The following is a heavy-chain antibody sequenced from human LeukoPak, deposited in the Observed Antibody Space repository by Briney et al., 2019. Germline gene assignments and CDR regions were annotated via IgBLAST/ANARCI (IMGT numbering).Heavy chain of an antibody. J-gene: IGHJ4*02. CDR2: INPNSGGT. CDR1: GYTFTGYY. D-gene: IGHD3-10*01. V-gene: IGHV1-2*02. CDR3: ARCRITMVRGVSPFDY. Sequence: ASVKVSCKASGYTFTGYYMHWVRQPPGQGLEWMGWINPNSGGTNYAQKFQGRVTMTRDTSISTAYMELSRLRSDDTAVYYCARCRITMVRGVSPFDYWGQGTLVTVSS.